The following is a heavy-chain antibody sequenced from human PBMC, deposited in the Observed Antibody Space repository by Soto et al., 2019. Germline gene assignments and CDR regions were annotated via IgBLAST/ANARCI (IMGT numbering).Heavy chain of an antibody. CDR2: ISSSSSYI. D-gene: IGHD1-26*01. J-gene: IGHJ3*02. CDR1: GFTFSSYS. CDR3: ARSTVGYYAFDI. V-gene: IGHV3-21*01. Sequence: GGSLRLSCAASGFTFSSYSMNWVRQAPGKGLEWVSSISSSSSYIYYADSVKGRFTISRDNAKNSLYLQMNSLRAEDTAVYYCARSTVGYYAFDIWGQGTMVTVSS.